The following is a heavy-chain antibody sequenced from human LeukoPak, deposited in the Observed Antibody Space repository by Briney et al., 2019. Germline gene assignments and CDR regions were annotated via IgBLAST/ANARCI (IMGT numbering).Heavy chain of an antibody. D-gene: IGHD3-10*01. Sequence: GGSLRLSCAASGFTFSSYSMNWVRQAPGKGLEWVAFIHYDGTNEYYADSVKGRFTISRDNFKNTLSLQMNGLRVEDTALYYCVNSGFDPWGQGTLATVSS. J-gene: IGHJ5*02. CDR3: VNSGFDP. CDR2: IHYDGTNE. V-gene: IGHV3-30*02. CDR1: GFTFSSYS.